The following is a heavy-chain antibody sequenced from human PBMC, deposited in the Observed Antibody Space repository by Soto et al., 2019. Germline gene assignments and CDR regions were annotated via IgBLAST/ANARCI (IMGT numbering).Heavy chain of an antibody. Sequence: PSETLSLTCAVYGGSFSGYYWSWIRQPPGKGLEWIGEINHSGSTNYNPSLKSRVTISVDTSKNQFSLRLSSVTAADTAVYYCARRVAGRPVPFDYWGQGTLVTVSS. CDR1: GGSFSGYY. J-gene: IGHJ4*02. CDR2: INHSGST. D-gene: IGHD6-19*01. V-gene: IGHV4-34*01. CDR3: ARRVAGRPVPFDY.